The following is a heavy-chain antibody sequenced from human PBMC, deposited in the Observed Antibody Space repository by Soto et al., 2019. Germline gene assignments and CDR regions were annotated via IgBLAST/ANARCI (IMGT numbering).Heavy chain of an antibody. CDR1: GYTLTELS. V-gene: IGHV1-24*01. J-gene: IGHJ4*02. CDR2: FDPENGET. CDR3: ASGLGHSDDYFDY. D-gene: IGHD5-12*01. Sequence: ASVKVSCKVSGYTLTELSMHWVRQAPGKGLEWMGGFDPENGETIKAQKFQGRVTMTTDTSTSTAYMELRSLRSDDTAVYYCASGLGHSDDYFDYWGQGTLVTVSS.